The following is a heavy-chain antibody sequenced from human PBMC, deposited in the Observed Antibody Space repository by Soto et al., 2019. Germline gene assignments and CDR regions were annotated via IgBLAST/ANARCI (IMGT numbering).Heavy chain of an antibody. CDR2: IYPGDSDT. Sequence: PGESLKISCKGSGYSFTSYWIGWVRQMPGKGLEWMGIIYPGDSDTRYSPSFQGQVTISADKSISTAYLQWSSLKASDTAMYYCARLLGEGGDYYYTDVWGKGTTVTVSS. J-gene: IGHJ6*03. CDR3: ARLLGEGGDYYYTDV. V-gene: IGHV5-51*01. D-gene: IGHD3-10*02. CDR1: GYSFTSYW.